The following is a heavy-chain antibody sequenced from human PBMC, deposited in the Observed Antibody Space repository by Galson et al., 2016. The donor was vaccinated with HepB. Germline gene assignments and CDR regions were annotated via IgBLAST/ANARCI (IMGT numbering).Heavy chain of an antibody. Sequence: SLRLSCAASGFTFSAYWMHWVRQAPGKGLVWVSRVSNDGLRTTYADSVNGRFTISRDNARTTLHLQMNSPRVEDTAVYYCARSRPGSNWFDPWGQGTLVTVAS. V-gene: IGHV3-74*01. J-gene: IGHJ5*02. CDR3: ARSRPGSNWFDP. D-gene: IGHD6-25*01. CDR1: GFTFSAYW. CDR2: VSNDGLRT.